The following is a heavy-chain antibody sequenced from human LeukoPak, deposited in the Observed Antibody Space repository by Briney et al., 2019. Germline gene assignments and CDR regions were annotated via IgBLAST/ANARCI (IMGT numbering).Heavy chain of an antibody. V-gene: IGHV4-34*01. J-gene: IGHJ4*02. CDR2: INDSGST. CDR1: GESLSGNY. Sequence: SETLSLTCAVYGESLSGNYWSWIRQPPGKGLEWIGEINDSGSTNYNPSLKSRVTISVDTSKNQFSLKLSSVTAADTAVYYCAVPGIAAAGMRRRVYYFDYWGQGTLVTVSS. D-gene: IGHD6-13*01. CDR3: AVPGIAAAGMRRRVYYFDY.